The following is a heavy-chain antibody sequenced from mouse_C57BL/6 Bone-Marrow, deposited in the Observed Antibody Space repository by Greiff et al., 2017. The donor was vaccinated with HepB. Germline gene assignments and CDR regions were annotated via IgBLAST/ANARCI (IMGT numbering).Heavy chain of an antibody. CDR3: ASSFYDYDGAWFAY. J-gene: IGHJ3*01. CDR1: GFTFSDYG. D-gene: IGHD2-4*01. V-gene: IGHV5-15*01. Sequence: EVKLVESGGGLVQPGGSLKLSCAASGFTFSDYGMAWVRQAPRKGPEWVAFISNLAYSISYSDTVTGRFTISRENAKSTLYLEMSSLRSEDTAMYYCASSFYDYDGAWFAYWGQGTLVTVSA. CDR2: ISNLAYSI.